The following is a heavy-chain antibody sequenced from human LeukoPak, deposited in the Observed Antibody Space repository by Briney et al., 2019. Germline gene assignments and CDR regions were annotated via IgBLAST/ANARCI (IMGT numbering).Heavy chain of an antibody. CDR3: ARSPVASGRTFDY. Sequence: SETLSLTCAVYGGSFSGYYWSWIRQPPGKGLEWIGEINHSGSTNYNPSLKSRVIISVDTSKNQFSLKLSSVTAADTAVYYCARSPVASGRTFDYWGQGTLVTVSS. CDR2: INHSGST. J-gene: IGHJ4*02. CDR1: GGSFSGYY. V-gene: IGHV4-34*01. D-gene: IGHD1-14*01.